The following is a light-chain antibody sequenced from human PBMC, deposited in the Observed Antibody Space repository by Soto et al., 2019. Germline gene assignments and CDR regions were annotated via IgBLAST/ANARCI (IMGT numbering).Light chain of an antibody. Sequence: QSVLSQPPSASGTPGQRVTISCSGSRSNIGSNTVNWYQQLQGTAPKLLMYSNNQRPSGVSDRFSGSKSGTSASLAVRGLQSEDEADYYCATWDDSLNGHVVFGGGTKLTVL. V-gene: IGLV1-44*01. CDR1: RSNIGSNT. J-gene: IGLJ2*01. CDR3: ATWDDSLNGHVV. CDR2: SNN.